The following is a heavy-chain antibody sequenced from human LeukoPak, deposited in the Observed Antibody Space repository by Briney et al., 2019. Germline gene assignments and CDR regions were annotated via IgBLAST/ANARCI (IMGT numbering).Heavy chain of an antibody. J-gene: IGHJ6*03. V-gene: IGHV1-18*01. D-gene: IGHD6-19*01. CDR3: ARAVAADFYYYYYYMDV. CDR2: ISAYNGNT. Sequence: GASVKVSCKASGYTFTSYGISWVRQAPGQGLEWMGWISAYNGNTNYAQKLQGRVTMTTDTSTSTAYMELRSLRSDDTAVYYCARAVAADFYYYYYYMDVWGKGTTVTISS. CDR1: GYTFTSYG.